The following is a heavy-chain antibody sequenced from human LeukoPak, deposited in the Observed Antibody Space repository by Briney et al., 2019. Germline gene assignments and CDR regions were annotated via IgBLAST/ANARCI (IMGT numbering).Heavy chain of an antibody. CDR3: ARGPSWYYDSSGYDPPFDY. Sequence: ASVKVSCKASGYTFTSYYMHWVRQAPGQGLEWMGIINPSGGSTSYAQKFQGRVTMTRDTSTSTVYMELSSLRSEDTAVYYCARGPSWYYDSSGYDPPFDYWGQGTLVTVSS. D-gene: IGHD3-22*01. CDR2: INPSGGST. J-gene: IGHJ4*02. CDR1: GYTFTSYY. V-gene: IGHV1-46*01.